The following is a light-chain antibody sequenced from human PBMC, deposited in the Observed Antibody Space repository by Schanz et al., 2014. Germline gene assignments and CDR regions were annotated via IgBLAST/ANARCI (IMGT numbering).Light chain of an antibody. CDR3: QQSYSTPWT. Sequence: IQMTQSPPSLSASVGDSVTITCRASQSIAIFLNWYQQKPGKVPNLLISAASSLHSGVPSKFSGSGSGTDFTLTISSLQPEDFATYYCQQSYSTPWTFGQGTKVEIK. J-gene: IGKJ1*01. CDR2: AAS. V-gene: IGKV1-39*01. CDR1: QSIAIF.